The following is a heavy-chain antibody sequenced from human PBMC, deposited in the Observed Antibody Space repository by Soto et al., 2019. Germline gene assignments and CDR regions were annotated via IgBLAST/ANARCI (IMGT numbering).Heavy chain of an antibody. CDR1: GFTFSSYL. V-gene: IGHV3-74*01. J-gene: IGHJ4*02. Sequence: EVQLVESGGGLVQPGGSLRLSCAASGFTFSSYLMHWVRQAPGKGLVWVSRINSDGSSTSYADSVKGRFTISRDNAKNTLYLQMNSLRAEDTAVYYCVRTSLVVAAATREDYWGQGTLVTVSS. CDR2: INSDGSST. D-gene: IGHD2-15*01. CDR3: VRTSLVVAAATREDY.